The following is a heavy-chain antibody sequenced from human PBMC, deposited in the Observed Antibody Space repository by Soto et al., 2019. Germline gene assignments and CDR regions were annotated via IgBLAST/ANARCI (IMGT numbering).Heavy chain of an antibody. CDR1: GFNCDDYA. Sequence: GGSLRHSCAASGFNCDDYAMHWVRQIPGKGLEWVSGISWNSGSIGYADSVKGRFTISRDNAKNSLYLQMNSLRAEDTALYYCAKGVGDIVLVPAAHHFDYWGQGTLVTVSS. J-gene: IGHJ4*02. V-gene: IGHV3-9*01. CDR3: AKGVGDIVLVPAAHHFDY. CDR2: ISWNSGSI. D-gene: IGHD2-2*01.